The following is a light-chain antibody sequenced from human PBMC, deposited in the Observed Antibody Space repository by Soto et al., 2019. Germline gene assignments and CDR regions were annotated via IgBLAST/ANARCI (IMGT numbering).Light chain of an antibody. CDR2: VAS. Sequence: DIQMTQSPSSLSASVGDRVTITCRASQSIGRFLNWHQQKPGKAPNVLINVASTLRSGVPSRFIGSGSGTDFNLTINRLQPEDFATYFCQQSFTTPLTFGGGTKVEIK. J-gene: IGKJ4*01. V-gene: IGKV1-39*01. CDR3: QQSFTTPLT. CDR1: QSIGRF.